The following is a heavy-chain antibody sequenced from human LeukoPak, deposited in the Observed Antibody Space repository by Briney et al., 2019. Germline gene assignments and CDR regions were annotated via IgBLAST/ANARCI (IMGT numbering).Heavy chain of an antibody. CDR1: GFSFRDYA. CDR3: AKDWEITSRGWFDG. CDR2: ISGSGGST. D-gene: IGHD1-14*01. V-gene: IGHV3-23*01. J-gene: IGHJ5*02. Sequence: QSGGSFRLSCAASGFSFRDYAMHWVRQPPGKGLEWVSGISGSGGSTFYPDSVKGRFTISRDNSRNTVYLEVNSLRAEDTAVYYCAKDWEITSRGWFDGWGQGTLITVSS.